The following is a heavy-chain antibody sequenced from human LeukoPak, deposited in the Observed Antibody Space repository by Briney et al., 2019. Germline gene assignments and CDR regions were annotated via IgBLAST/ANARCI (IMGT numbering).Heavy chain of an antibody. CDR1: GFTFSSYA. Sequence: PGGSLRLSCAASGFTFSSYAMSWVRQAPGKGLEWVSAISVTAGSTYYADSVKGRFTISRDNSKNTLYLQMNSLRAEDMAVYYCAAMTSVTTGDYWGQGTLVTVSS. J-gene: IGHJ4*02. CDR2: ISVTAGST. V-gene: IGHV3-23*01. D-gene: IGHD4-11*01. CDR3: AAMTSVTTGDY.